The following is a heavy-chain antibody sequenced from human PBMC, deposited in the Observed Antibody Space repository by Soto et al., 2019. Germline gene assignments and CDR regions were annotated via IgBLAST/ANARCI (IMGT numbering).Heavy chain of an antibody. CDR1: GGSISSGGYY. CDR3: ARGRIQLLYPFDY. D-gene: IGHD5-18*01. V-gene: IGHV4-31*03. CDR2: IYYSGST. J-gene: IGHJ4*02. Sequence: SETLSLTCTVSGGSISSGGYYWSWIRQHPGKGLEWIGYIYYSGSTNYNPSLQRRVTMSADTSKNQFSLKLSSVTAADTAVYYCARGRIQLLYPFDYWGQGTLVTVSS.